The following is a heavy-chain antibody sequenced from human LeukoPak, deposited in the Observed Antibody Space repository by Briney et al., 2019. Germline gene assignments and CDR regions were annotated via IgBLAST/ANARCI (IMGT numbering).Heavy chain of an antibody. CDR3: ARDGRFLEWLLDH. J-gene: IGHJ4*02. CDR1: GFTFSSYA. V-gene: IGHV3-23*01. D-gene: IGHD3-3*01. Sequence: PGGCLRLSCAASGFTFSSYAMSWVRQAPGKGLEWVSAISGSGGSTYYADSVKGRFTISRDNSKNTLYLQMNSLRAEDTAVYYCARDGRFLEWLLDHWGQGTLVTVSS. CDR2: ISGSGGST.